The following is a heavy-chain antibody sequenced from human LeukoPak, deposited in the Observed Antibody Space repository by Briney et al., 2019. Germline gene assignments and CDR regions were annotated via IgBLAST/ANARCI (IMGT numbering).Heavy chain of an antibody. J-gene: IGHJ6*03. CDR2: INHIGST. Sequence: SETLSLTCAVYGGSFSGYYWSWIRQPRGKGLEWIGEINHIGSTNYNPSLKSRVTISVDTSKNQFSLKLSSVTAADTAVYYCATSYSSGWYAGYYYYMDVWGKGTTVTVSS. CDR1: GGSFSGYY. V-gene: IGHV4-34*01. CDR3: ATSYSSGWYAGYYYYMDV. D-gene: IGHD6-19*01.